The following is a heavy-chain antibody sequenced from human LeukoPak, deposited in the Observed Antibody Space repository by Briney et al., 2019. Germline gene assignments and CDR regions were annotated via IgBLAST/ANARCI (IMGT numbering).Heavy chain of an antibody. CDR3: ARAYYGSGSYYT. J-gene: IGHJ5*02. D-gene: IGHD3-10*01. Sequence: SETLSLTCAVYGGSFSGYYWSWIRQPPGKGLEWIGEINHSGSTNYNPSLKSRVTISVDTCKSQFSLKLSSVTAADTAVDYCARAYYGSGSYYTWGQGTLVTVSS. V-gene: IGHV4-34*01. CDR1: GGSFSGYY. CDR2: INHSGST.